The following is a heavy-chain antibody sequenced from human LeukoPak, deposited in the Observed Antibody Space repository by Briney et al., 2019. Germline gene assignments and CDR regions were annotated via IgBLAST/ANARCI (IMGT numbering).Heavy chain of an antibody. CDR1: GFTFDDYG. CDR3: AIVEAGTFYYYMDV. CDR2: INWNGGST. D-gene: IGHD6-13*01. Sequence: RGGGSLRLSCAASGFTFDDYGMSWVRQAPGKGLEWVSGINWNGGSTGYADSVKGRFTISRDNAKNSLYLQMNSLRAEDTALYYCAIVEAGTFYYYMDVWGKGTTVTVSS. J-gene: IGHJ6*03. V-gene: IGHV3-20*04.